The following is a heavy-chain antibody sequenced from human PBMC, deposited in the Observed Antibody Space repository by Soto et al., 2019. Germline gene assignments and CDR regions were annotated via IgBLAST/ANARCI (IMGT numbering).Heavy chain of an antibody. CDR3: AKDISYDYIWGSFWFDP. D-gene: IGHD3-16*01. CDR1: GFTFDDYA. CDR2: ISWNSGSI. Sequence: PGGSLRLSCAASGFTFDDYAMHWVRQAPGKGLEWVSGISWNSGSIGYADSVKGRFTISRDNAKNSLYLQMNSLRAEDTALYYCAKDISYDYIWGSFWFDPWGQGTLVTVSS. J-gene: IGHJ5*02. V-gene: IGHV3-9*01.